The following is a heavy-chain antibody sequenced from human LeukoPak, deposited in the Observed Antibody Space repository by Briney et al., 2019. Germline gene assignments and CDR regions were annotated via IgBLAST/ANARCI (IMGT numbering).Heavy chain of an antibody. CDR2: ISSSSSHT. Sequence: PGGSLRLSCAASGFTFSTYNMNWVRQAPGKGLEWVSSISSSSSHTYYVDSVKGRFTISGDNTMNSLYLQMNSLRAEDTAVYYCTREVPHGYSGYDSRDYWGQGTLVTVSS. CDR3: TREVPHGYSGYDSRDY. V-gene: IGHV3-21*01. D-gene: IGHD5-12*01. CDR1: GFTFSTYN. J-gene: IGHJ4*02.